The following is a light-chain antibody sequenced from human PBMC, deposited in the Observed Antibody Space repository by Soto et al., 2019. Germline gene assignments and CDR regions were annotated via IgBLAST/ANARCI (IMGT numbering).Light chain of an antibody. CDR3: SSYTSSSALV. CDR2: AVS. J-gene: IGLJ3*02. V-gene: IGLV2-14*01. CDR1: SGDVGGYTS. Sequence: QSVLTQPASVSGSPGQSITISCTGTSGDVGGYTSVSWYQHHPGRAPKFIIYAVSNRPSGVSHRFSGSKSGKTASLTISEPQAADEADYYCSSYTSSSALVFGGGTKVTVL.